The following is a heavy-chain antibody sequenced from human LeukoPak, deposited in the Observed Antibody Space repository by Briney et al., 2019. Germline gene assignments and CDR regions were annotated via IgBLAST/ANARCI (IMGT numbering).Heavy chain of an antibody. CDR1: GYTFTDYY. CDR2: LNPTSGVT. J-gene: IGHJ3*02. Sequence: GASVKVSCKASGYTFTDYYMHWVRQAPGQGLEWMGWLNPTSGVTNYAQKFQGRATMIRDTSISTAYMELSRLRSDDTAVYYCARVRAVAGSIDAFDIWGQGTRVTVSS. CDR3: ARVRAVAGSIDAFDI. D-gene: IGHD6-19*01. V-gene: IGHV1-2*02.